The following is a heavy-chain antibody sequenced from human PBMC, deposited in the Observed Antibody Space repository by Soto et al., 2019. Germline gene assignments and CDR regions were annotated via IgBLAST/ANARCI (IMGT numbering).Heavy chain of an antibody. Sequence: SETLSLTCTVSGGSFSSSSYYWGWIRQPPGKGLEWIGEIYHSGSTNYNPSLKSRVTISVDTSKNQFSLKLTSVTAADTAVYYCARDKITGLFDYWGQGTLVTVSS. V-gene: IGHV4-39*07. J-gene: IGHJ4*02. CDR2: IYHSGST. CDR3: ARDKITGLFDY. CDR1: GGSFSSSSYY. D-gene: IGHD2-8*02.